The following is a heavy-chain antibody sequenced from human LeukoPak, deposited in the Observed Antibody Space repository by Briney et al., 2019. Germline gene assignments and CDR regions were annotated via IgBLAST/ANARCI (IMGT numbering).Heavy chain of an antibody. J-gene: IGHJ4*02. CDR1: GFTFDDYA. CDR3: AKALVATTIIFDY. CDR2: ISWNSGSI. Sequence: GRSLRLSCAASGFTFDDYAMHWVRQAPGKGLEWVSGISWNSGSIGYADSVKGRFTISRDNAKNSLYLQMNSLRAEDTALYYCAKALVATTIIFDYWGQGTLVTVSS. V-gene: IGHV3-9*01. D-gene: IGHD5-12*01.